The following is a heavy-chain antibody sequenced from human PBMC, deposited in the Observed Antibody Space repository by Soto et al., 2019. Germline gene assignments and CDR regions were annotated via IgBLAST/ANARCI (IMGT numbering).Heavy chain of an antibody. D-gene: IGHD4-17*01. V-gene: IGHV1-69*08. J-gene: IGHJ4*02. CDR2: IIPTLGLA. Sequence: QVQLVQSGAEVKKPGSSVKVSCRAPGATFTSNTISWWGRPPGQGLEWRGRIIPTLGLANYAQKFQGRVKITADKSTSTAYMELSSLRSEDTAVYYCAREWHDYGDRPLDYWGQGTLVTVSS. CDR3: AREWHDYGDRPLDY. CDR1: GATFTSNT.